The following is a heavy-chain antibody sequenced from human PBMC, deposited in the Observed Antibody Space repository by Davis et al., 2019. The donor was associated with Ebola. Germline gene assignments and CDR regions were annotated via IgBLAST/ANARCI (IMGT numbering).Heavy chain of an antibody. CDR1: GDSISSYY. CDR2: IYYSGST. CDR3: ARSITIFGFDP. D-gene: IGHD3-3*01. J-gene: IGHJ5*02. Sequence: SETLSLTCTVSGDSISSYYWSWIRQPPGKGLEWIGYIYYSGSTNYNPSLKSRVTISVDTSKNQFSLKLSSVTAADSAAYYCARSITIFGFDPWGQGTLVTVSS. V-gene: IGHV4-59*01.